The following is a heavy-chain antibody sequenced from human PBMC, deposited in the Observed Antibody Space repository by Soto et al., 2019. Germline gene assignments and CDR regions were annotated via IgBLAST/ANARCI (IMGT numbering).Heavy chain of an antibody. J-gene: IGHJ4*02. V-gene: IGHV3-21*01. CDR1: GFTFSSYS. CDR3: TRPDYRGDSGDV. CDR2: ISSSSTYI. Sequence: GGSLRLSCAASGFTFSSYSMTWVRQAPGKGLEWVSSISSSSTYIYHADSVKGRFTISRDNAKNSLYLQMNSLRAEDTAVYYCTRPDYRGDSGDVRGRRTPVTVSS. D-gene: IGHD2-21*02.